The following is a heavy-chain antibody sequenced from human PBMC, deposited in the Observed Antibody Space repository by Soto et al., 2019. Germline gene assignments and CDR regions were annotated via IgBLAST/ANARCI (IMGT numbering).Heavy chain of an antibody. V-gene: IGHV1-24*01. Sequence: VSCKVSGYTLTELSMHWVRQAPGKGLEWMAAFDPEDGETIYAQKFQGRVTMTEDTSTDTAYMEVSGLRSEDTAVYYCATDLPRVGATFGPWGQGTLVTVSS. J-gene: IGHJ5*02. CDR2: FDPEDGET. CDR3: ATDLPRVGATFGP. D-gene: IGHD1-26*01. CDR1: GYTLTELS.